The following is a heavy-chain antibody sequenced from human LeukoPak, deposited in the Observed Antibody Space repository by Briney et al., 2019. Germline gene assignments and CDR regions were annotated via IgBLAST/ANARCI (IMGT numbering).Heavy chain of an antibody. D-gene: IGHD6-19*01. V-gene: IGHV3-30*02. Sequence: GGSLRLSCAASGFSFSNYGMHWVRQAPGEGLEWVALTRYDGSHKDYADSVKGRFTSSRDNSKNTLYLQMNSLRAEDTAVYYCAKGRWLVDYWGRGTLVTVSS. CDR3: AKGRWLVDY. CDR2: TRYDGSHK. J-gene: IGHJ4*02. CDR1: GFSFSNYG.